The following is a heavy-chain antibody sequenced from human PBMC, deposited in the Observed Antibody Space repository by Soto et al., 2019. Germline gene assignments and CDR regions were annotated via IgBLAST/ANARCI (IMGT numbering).Heavy chain of an antibody. CDR1: GGTFSSYT. V-gene: IGHV1-69*02. CDR2: IIPILGIA. J-gene: IGHJ6*03. D-gene: IGHD2-15*01. CDR3: ARDRSGGSLAYYYYYMDV. Sequence: ASVKVSCKASGGTFSSYTISWVRQAPGQGLEWMGRIIPILGIANYAQKFQGRVTITADKSTSTAYMELSSLRSEDTAVYYCARDRSGGSLAYYYYYMDVWGKGTTVTAP.